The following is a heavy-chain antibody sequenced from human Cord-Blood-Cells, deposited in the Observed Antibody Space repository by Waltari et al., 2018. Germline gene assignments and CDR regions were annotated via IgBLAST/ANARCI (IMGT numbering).Heavy chain of an antibody. CDR3: ARGRGNDSSGYYYVDY. Sequence: QVQLQQWGAGLLKPSETLSLTCAVYGGSFSGYYWSWIRQPPGKGLEWIGEINPSGSTNYNPSLKSRVTIAVDTSKNQFSLKLSSVTAADTAVYYCARGRGNDSSGYYYVDYWGQGTLVTVSS. CDR1: GGSFSGYY. V-gene: IGHV4-34*01. J-gene: IGHJ4*02. D-gene: IGHD3-22*01. CDR2: INPSGST.